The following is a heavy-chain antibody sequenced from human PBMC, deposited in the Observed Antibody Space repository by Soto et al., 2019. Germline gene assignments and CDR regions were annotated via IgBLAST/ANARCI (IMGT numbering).Heavy chain of an antibody. CDR2: INHSGST. J-gene: IGHJ4*02. V-gene: IGHV4-34*01. Sequence: SETLSLTCAVYGGSFSGYYWSWIRQPPGKGLEWIGEINHSGSTNYNPSLKSRVTISVDTSKNQFSLKLSSVTAADTAVYYCARGSQYYGSGSYYNYYFDYWGQGTLVTVSS. CDR3: ARGSQYYGSGSYYNYYFDY. D-gene: IGHD3-10*01. CDR1: GGSFSGYY.